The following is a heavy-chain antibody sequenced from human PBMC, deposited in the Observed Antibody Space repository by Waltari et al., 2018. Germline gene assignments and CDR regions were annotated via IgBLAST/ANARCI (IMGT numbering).Heavy chain of an antibody. J-gene: IGHJ4*02. CDR3: ARVLRPSPYYFDY. V-gene: IGHV3-53*02. CDR1: GFTVSSHY. CDR2: IYSGGST. Sequence: EVQLVETGGGLIQPGGSLRLSCAASGFTVSSHYMSWVRQAPGKGLEWVSVIYSGGSTYYADSVKGRFTISRDNSKNTLYLQMNSLRAEDTAVYYCARVLRPSPYYFDYWGQGTLVTVSS.